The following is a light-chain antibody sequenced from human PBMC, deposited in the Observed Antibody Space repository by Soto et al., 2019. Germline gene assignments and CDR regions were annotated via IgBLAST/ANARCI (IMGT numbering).Light chain of an antibody. V-gene: IGKV3-20*01. J-gene: IGKJ5*01. CDR2: RTS. Sequence: EIELTQSPGTLSLSPGERATLSCRSIQSVSSTYLAWYQQKPGQAPRLLIYRTSTRATGIPDRFSGSGSGTDFTLTISRLEPEDFAVYYCQQYGSSVTFGQGTRMEIK. CDR1: QSVSSTY. CDR3: QQYGSSVT.